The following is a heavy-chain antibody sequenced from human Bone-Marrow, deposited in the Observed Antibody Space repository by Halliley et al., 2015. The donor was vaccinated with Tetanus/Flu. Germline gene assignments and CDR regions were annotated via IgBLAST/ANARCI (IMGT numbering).Heavy chain of an antibody. V-gene: IGHV1-18*01. Sequence: INASNGNTNRAQKFQGRVTVTADTSTSTVYMELGSLRSDDTALYYCARDLGEPITGTTGFDFWGQGTLVTVSS. D-gene: IGHD1-20*01. CDR2: INASNGNT. CDR3: ARDLGEPITGTTGFDF. J-gene: IGHJ4*02.